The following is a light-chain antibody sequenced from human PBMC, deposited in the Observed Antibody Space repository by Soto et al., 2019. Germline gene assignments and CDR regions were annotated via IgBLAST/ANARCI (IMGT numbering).Light chain of an antibody. Sequence: QITQFPSTLSSSVGDRFTITCRASQSISSWLAWYQQKPGKAPKLXXYAASSLQSGVPSRFSGSGSGTDFTLTISSLQPEDFANYYCQQSYSTPPITFGQGTRLEIK. CDR1: QSISSW. CDR3: QQSYSTPPIT. CDR2: AAS. V-gene: IGKV1-39*01. J-gene: IGKJ5*01.